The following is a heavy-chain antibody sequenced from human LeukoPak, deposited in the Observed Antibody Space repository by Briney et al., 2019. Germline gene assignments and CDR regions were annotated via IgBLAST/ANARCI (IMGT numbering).Heavy chain of an antibody. CDR2: IYYSGSP. Sequence: PSETLSLPCLVCGRIVNGCVGSEIRQPPGKGLEWIGYIYYSGSPNYSPSLKSRVTMSLDTSRNQFSLKLSSVTAADTAVYYCTRTSASTAIDYWGPGTLVTVSS. D-gene: IGHD4-17*01. CDR3: TRTSASTAIDY. J-gene: IGHJ4*02. V-gene: IGHV4-59*02. CDR1: GRIVNGCV.